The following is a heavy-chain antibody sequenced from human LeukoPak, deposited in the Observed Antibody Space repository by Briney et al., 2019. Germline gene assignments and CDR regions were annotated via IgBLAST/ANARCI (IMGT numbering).Heavy chain of an antibody. D-gene: IGHD1-26*01. CDR2: ISWNSGSI. J-gene: IGHJ4*02. CDR1: GFTFDDYA. CDR3: AKDMGVGATSHTFDY. V-gene: IGHV3-9*01. Sequence: PGRSLRLSCAASGFTFDDYAMHWVRQAPGKGLEWVSGISWNSGSIGYADSVKGRFTISRDNAKNSLYLQMNSLRAEDTALYYCAKDMGVGATSHTFDYWGQGTLVTVSS.